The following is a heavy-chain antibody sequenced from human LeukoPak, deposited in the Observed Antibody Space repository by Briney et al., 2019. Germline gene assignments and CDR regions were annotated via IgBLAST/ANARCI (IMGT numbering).Heavy chain of an antibody. J-gene: IGHJ4*02. CDR3: SNKRDY. CDR1: GFTFSSHW. V-gene: IGHV3-7*01. Sequence: AGGSLRLSCTASGFTFSSHWMTWVRQAPGKGLEWVANTNEAGSGQNYVGSVKGRFTVSRDNAKNSLYLQMNSLRVEDTAIYYCSNKRDYWGQGTLVTVSS. CDR2: TNEAGSGQ.